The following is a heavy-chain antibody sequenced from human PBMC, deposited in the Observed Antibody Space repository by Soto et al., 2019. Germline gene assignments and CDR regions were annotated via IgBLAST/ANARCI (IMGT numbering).Heavy chain of an antibody. V-gene: IGHV3-23*01. CDR2: ISANGGT. Sequence: GGSLRLSCAASGFTFRMYAMSWVRQAPGKGLEWVSTISANGGTSYADFVRGRFTISRDNSENTLYLQMNSLRAEDTATYYCAKDAPGSGWLSDYWGQGTRVTVSS. D-gene: IGHD3-22*01. CDR1: GFTFRMYA. J-gene: IGHJ4*02. CDR3: AKDAPGSGWLSDY.